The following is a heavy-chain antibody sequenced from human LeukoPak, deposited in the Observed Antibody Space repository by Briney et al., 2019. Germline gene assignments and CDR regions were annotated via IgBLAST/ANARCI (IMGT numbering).Heavy chain of an antibody. CDR1: GGSISSFY. CDR3: ASTARLFQH. J-gene: IGHJ4*02. Sequence: SETPSLTCTVSGGSISSFYWSWIRQSPGKGLECIGYIFHNGDINYNPSLKSRVTITMDTSKNQFSLRLSSVTAADTAVYFCASTARLFQHWGQGALSPSP. CDR2: IFHNGDI. D-gene: IGHD6-25*01. V-gene: IGHV4-59*08.